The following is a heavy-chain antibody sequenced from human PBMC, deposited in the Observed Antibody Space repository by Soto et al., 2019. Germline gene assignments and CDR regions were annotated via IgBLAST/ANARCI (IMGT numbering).Heavy chain of an antibody. CDR3: TRDFYGGYTYGPGDY. J-gene: IGHJ4*02. V-gene: IGHV3-7*01. D-gene: IGHD5-18*01. CDR1: GFMFSAYW. Sequence: GGSLRLSCAASGFMFSAYWMSWVRQAPGKGLEWVANIHGDGGKIYYVDSVKGRFTISRDNAKRSLYLQMNSLRAEDTAVYYCTRDFYGGYTYGPGDYWGQGALVTVSS. CDR2: IHGDGGKI.